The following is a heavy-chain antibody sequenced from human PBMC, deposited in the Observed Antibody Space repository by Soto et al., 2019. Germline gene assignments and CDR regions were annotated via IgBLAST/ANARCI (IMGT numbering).Heavy chain of an antibody. Sequence: SETLSLTCSVSGGSLSRYYWTWIRQPPGKGLQYIGYIYYSGIANYNPSLKSRVTISVDTSKNQFSLKVKSVTAADTAVYYCARGDGNQLGSLAGRYHYYKMDVWGQGTTVTVSS. CDR3: ARGDGNQLGSLAGRYHYYKMDV. D-gene: IGHD1-1*01. J-gene: IGHJ6*02. CDR1: GGSLSRYY. CDR2: IYYSGIA. V-gene: IGHV4-59*01.